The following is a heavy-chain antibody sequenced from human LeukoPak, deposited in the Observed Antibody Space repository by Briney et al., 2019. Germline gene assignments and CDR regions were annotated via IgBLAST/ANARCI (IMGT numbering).Heavy chain of an antibody. CDR3: AKGTGYYGSGSFDY. CDR2: ISSSGSTI. CDR1: GFTFSSYE. J-gene: IGHJ4*02. Sequence: GGSLRLSCAASGFTFSSYEMNWVRQAPGKGLEWVSYISSSGSTIYYADSVKGRFTISRDNAKNSLYLQMNSLRAEDTAVYYCAKGTGYYGSGSFDYWGQGTLVTVSS. V-gene: IGHV3-48*03. D-gene: IGHD3-10*01.